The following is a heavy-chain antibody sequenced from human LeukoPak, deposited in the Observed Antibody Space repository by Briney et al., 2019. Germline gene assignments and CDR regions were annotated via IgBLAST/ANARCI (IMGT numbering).Heavy chain of an antibody. Sequence: SETLSLTCAVYGESFSGYYWSWIRQPPGKGLEWIGEINHSGSTNYNPSLKSRVTISVDTSKNQFSLKLSSVTAADTAVYYCAVDFWSGYYYFDYWGQGTLVTVSS. CDR3: AVDFWSGYYYFDY. CDR2: INHSGST. CDR1: GESFSGYY. V-gene: IGHV4-34*01. J-gene: IGHJ4*02. D-gene: IGHD3-3*01.